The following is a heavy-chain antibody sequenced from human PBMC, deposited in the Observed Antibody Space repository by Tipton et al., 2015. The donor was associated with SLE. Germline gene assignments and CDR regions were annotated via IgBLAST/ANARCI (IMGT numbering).Heavy chain of an antibody. CDR2: IDHGGST. V-gene: IGHV4-34*01. CDR1: GGSFSGYS. D-gene: IGHD6-19*01. Sequence: LRLSCAVYGGSFSGYSWTWIRQMPGRGLEWIGEIDHGGSTNYNPSLKTRVTMSVDTSKKQFSLKLGSVTAADTAVYYCARGKGNSSGWGHYYFYGMDVWGQGTTVIVSS. J-gene: IGHJ6*02. CDR3: ARGKGNSSGWGHYYFYGMDV.